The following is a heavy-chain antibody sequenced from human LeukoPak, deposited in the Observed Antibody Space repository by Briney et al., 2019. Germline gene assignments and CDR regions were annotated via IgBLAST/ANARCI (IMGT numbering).Heavy chain of an antibody. V-gene: IGHV3-23*01. CDR2: ISGSGGST. CDR3: AKGTIFGVDYNWFDP. CDR1: GFTFSNYA. D-gene: IGHD3-3*01. J-gene: IGHJ5*02. Sequence: GGSLRLSCAASGFTFSNYAMNWVRQAPGKGLEWVSGISGSGGSTYYADSVRGRFIVSRDNSKNTLYLQMNSLRVDDTAAYYCAKGTIFGVDYNWFDPWGQGTLVTVSS.